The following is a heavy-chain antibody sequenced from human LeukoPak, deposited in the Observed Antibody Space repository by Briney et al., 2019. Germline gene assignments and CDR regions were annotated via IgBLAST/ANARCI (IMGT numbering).Heavy chain of an antibody. CDR3: ARGSGSYGSNMDV. CDR1: GGSISSNNYS. CDR2: IYYGGST. J-gene: IGHJ6*03. V-gene: IGHV4-39*07. Sequence: PSETLSLTCTVSGGSISSNNYSWGWIRQPPGKGLEWIGSIYYGGSTYYNPSLKSRVTISVDTSKNQFSLKLNSVTVADTAIYYCARGSGSYGSNMDVWGKGTTVTISS. D-gene: IGHD3-10*01.